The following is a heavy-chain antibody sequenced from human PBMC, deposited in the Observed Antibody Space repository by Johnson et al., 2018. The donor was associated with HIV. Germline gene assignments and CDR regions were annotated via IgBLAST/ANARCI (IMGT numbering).Heavy chain of an antibody. CDR1: GFTFDDYA. CDR3: AKSRGELDDAFDI. J-gene: IGHJ3*02. Sequence: VQLVESGGGLVQPGRSLRLSCAASGFTFDDYAMHWVRQAPGKGLEWVSGISWNSGSIGYADSVKGLFTISRDNAKNSLYLQMNSLREEDTAWYYCAKSRGELDDAFDIWGQGTMVTVAS. CDR2: ISWNSGSI. V-gene: IGHV3-9*01. D-gene: IGHD1-26*01.